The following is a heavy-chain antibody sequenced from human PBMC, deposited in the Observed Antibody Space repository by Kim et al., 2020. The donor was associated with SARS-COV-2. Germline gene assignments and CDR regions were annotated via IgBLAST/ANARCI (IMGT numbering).Heavy chain of an antibody. CDR1: GGSFSGYY. D-gene: IGHD2-15*01. Sequence: SETLSLTCAVYGGSFSGYYWSWIRQPPGKGLEWIGEINHSGSINYNPSLKSRVTISVDTSKNQFSLKLSSVTAADTAVYYCARGKQDIVVVVAVYYYYY. V-gene: IGHV4-34*01. CDR3: ARGKQDIVVVVAVYYYYY. J-gene: IGHJ6*03. CDR2: INHSGSI.